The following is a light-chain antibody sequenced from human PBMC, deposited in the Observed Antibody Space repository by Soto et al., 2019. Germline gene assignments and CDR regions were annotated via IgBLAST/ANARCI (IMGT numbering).Light chain of an antibody. V-gene: IGKV1-39*01. CDR3: QQSYSSPRT. J-gene: IGKJ1*01. Sequence: DIQMTQSPSSLSASVGDRVTITCRASQSISNYLNWYQQKPGRAPKLLIYTASNLQSGVPSRFSGRGSGTDFTLTISSLQPEDFATYYCQQSYSSPRTFGQGTKVEI. CDR2: TAS. CDR1: QSISNY.